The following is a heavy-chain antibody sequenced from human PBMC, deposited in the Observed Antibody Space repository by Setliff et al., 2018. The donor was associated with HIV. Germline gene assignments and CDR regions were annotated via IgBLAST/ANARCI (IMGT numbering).Heavy chain of an antibody. CDR1: AGSVSSGTYF. CDR3: ARLGYCSSTSCYYYYYMDV. Sequence: SETLSLTCAVSAGSVSSGTYFWTWIRQPPGKGLEWIATMHKGGSTHYNPSLKSRVTISVDTSKNQFSLKLSSVTAADTAVYYCARLGYCSSTSCYYYYYMDVWGKGTTVTVSS. V-gene: IGHV4-39*07. CDR2: MHKGGST. D-gene: IGHD2-2*01. J-gene: IGHJ6*03.